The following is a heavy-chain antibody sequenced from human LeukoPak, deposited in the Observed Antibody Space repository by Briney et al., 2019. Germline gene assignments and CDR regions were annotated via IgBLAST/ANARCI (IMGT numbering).Heavy chain of an antibody. CDR3: ARDPPAYYGSGSYGGLAYDAFDI. D-gene: IGHD3-10*01. V-gene: IGHV3-7*01. J-gene: IGHJ3*02. Sequence: GGSLRLSCAASGFTFSSYWMSWVRQAPGKGLEWVAHIKQDGSEKYYVDSVKGRFTISRDNAKNSLYLQMNSLRAEDTAVYYCARDPPAYYGSGSYGGLAYDAFDIWGQGTMVTVSS. CDR1: GFTFSSYW. CDR2: IKQDGSEK.